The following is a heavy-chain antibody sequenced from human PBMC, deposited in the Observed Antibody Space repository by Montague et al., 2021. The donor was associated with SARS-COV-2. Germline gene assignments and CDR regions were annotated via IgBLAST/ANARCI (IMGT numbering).Heavy chain of an antibody. Sequence: SETLSLTCTVSGGSISSSSYYWGWIRQPPGKGLEWIGSIYYSGSPYYNPSLKSRVTISVDTSKNQFSLRLSSVTAADTAVYYCARSPFMITFWGVITRLRGYYFDYWGQGTLVTVSS. D-gene: IGHD3-16*01. CDR2: IYYSGSP. V-gene: IGHV4-39*07. CDR3: ARSPFMITFWGVITRLRGYYFDY. CDR1: GGSISSSSYY. J-gene: IGHJ4*02.